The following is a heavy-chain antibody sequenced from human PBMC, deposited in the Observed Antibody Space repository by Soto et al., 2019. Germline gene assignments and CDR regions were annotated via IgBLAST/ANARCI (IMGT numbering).Heavy chain of an antibody. V-gene: IGHV3-48*01. CDR1: GFTFSSYT. CDR2: IGAATGDI. CDR3: ARERGGNYFDY. J-gene: IGHJ4*02. D-gene: IGHD3-3*01. Sequence: GGSLRLSCAASGFTFSSYTMTWVRRPPGKGLEWVSYIGAATGDIKYADSVKGRLTISRDNAKNSLYLQMNSLRAEDTAIYYCARERGGNYFDYWGLGTLVTVSS.